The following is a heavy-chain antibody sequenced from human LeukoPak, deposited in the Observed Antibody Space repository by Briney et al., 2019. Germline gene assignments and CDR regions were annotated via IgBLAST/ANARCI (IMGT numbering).Heavy chain of an antibody. D-gene: IGHD1-26*01. CDR2: INAYNGNT. Sequence: ASVKVSCKASGYTFNRNVFSWVRQAPGQGLEWVGRINAYNGNTNYAPKLQDRVTMTTDTSTSTAYMELRSLRSDDTAVYYCARQSGNYYMIDYWGQGTLVTVSS. CDR1: GYTFNRNV. J-gene: IGHJ4*02. CDR3: ARQSGNYYMIDY. V-gene: IGHV1-18*01.